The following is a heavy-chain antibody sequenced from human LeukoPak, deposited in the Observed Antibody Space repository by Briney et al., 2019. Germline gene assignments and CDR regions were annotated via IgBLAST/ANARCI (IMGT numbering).Heavy chain of an antibody. CDR3: ATVPLWLRFVFDP. J-gene: IGHJ5*02. Sequence: SVKVSCKASGGTFSSYAISWVRQAPGQGLEWMGGIIPIFGTANYAQKFQGRVTMTEDTSTDTAYMELSSLRSEDTAVYYCATVPLWLRFVFDPWGQGTLVTVSS. CDR2: IIPIFGTA. D-gene: IGHD5-12*01. V-gene: IGHV1-69*06. CDR1: GGTFSSYA.